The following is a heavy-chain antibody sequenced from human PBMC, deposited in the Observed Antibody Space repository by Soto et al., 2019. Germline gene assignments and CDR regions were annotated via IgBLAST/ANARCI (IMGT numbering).Heavy chain of an antibody. V-gene: IGHV3-53*01. CDR3: ARYGGYSDAGNYYYGMDV. CDR2: IYSGGST. CDR1: GFTVSSNY. Sequence: GGSLRLSCAASGFTVSSNYMSWVRQAPGKGLEWVSVIYSGGSTYYADSVKGRFTISRDNSKNTLYLHMNSLRAEDTAGYYCARYGGYSDAGNYYYGMDVWGQGTTVTVSS. D-gene: IGHD5-18*01. J-gene: IGHJ6*02.